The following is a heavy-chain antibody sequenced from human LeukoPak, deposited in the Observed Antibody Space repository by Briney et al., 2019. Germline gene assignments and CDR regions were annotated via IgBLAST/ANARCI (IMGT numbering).Heavy chain of an antibody. D-gene: IGHD2-15*01. J-gene: IGHJ4*02. V-gene: IGHV4-59*02. CDR3: ATGYSEPFAN. CDR1: GASVSSYY. CDR2: ISDTGKT. Sequence: PSETLSLTCSFTGASVSSYYWDWLRQPPGKGLEWIGYISDTGKTESNPSLKSRVTISLDTSKKQFSLRLRSLTAADSAVYYCATGYSEPFANWGPGTLVTVSS.